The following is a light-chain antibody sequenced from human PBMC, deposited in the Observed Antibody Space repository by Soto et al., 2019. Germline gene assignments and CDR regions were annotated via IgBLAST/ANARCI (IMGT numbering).Light chain of an antibody. J-gene: IGKJ1*01. CDR2: GAS. Sequence: EIVLTQSPGTLSLSPGERATLSCRASQSVSSSYLAWYQQKPGQAPRLLIYGASSRATGIPDRFSGSGSGTDFTLTISRLEPEDFAVYYCQQYGSWWTFGQWTKVEIK. CDR3: QQYGSWWT. CDR1: QSVSSSY. V-gene: IGKV3-20*01.